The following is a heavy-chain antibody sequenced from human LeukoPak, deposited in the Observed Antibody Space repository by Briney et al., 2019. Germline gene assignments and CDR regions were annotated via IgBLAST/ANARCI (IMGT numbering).Heavy chain of an antibody. V-gene: IGHV3-30*18. CDR3: AKGSYSSSWYVPDFDY. D-gene: IGHD6-13*01. CDR2: TCYDGSDK. J-gene: IGHJ4*02. Sequence: GRSLRLSCAASGFTFSTYAMHWVRQAPGKGLECVAVTCYDGSDKYYADSVKGRFTISRDYSKNTLYLQMNSLRAEDTAVYYCAKGSYSSSWYVPDFDYWGQGTLVTVSS. CDR1: GFTFSTYA.